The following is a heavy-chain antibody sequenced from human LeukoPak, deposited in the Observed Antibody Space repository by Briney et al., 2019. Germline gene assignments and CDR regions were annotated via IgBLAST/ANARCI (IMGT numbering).Heavy chain of an antibody. CDR1: GFTFSDYY. V-gene: IGHV3-11*01. J-gene: IGHJ4*02. CDR3: AKYRDLRYFDWLAPIFDY. Sequence: GGSLGLSCAASGFTFSDYYMSWIRQAPGKGLEWVSYISSSGSTIYYADSVKGRFTISRDNSKNTLYLQMNSLRAEDTAVYYCAKYRDLRYFDWLAPIFDYWGQGTLVTVSS. CDR2: ISSSGSTI. D-gene: IGHD3-9*01.